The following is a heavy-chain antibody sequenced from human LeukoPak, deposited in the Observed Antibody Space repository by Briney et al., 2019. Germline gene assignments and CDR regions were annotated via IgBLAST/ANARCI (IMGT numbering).Heavy chain of an antibody. J-gene: IGHJ3*02. D-gene: IGHD2-8*01. CDR2: IKTDGSST. Sequence: PGGSLRLSCAASEFTFSNYWMHWVRQVPGKGLVWVSRIKTDGSSTNYADSVRGRFTISRDNAKNTLYLQMNSLRVEDKGVYFCGRDPHNCDNGRYQDALDMWGQGTMVTVSS. V-gene: IGHV3-74*01. CDR3: GRDPHNCDNGRYQDALDM. CDR1: EFTFSNYW.